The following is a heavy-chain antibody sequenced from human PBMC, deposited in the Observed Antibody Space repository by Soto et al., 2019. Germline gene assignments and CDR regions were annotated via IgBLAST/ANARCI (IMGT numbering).Heavy chain of an antibody. D-gene: IGHD5-18*01. J-gene: IGHJ4*02. CDR1: GYSFTTYW. CDR2: IYPGDSDT. CDR3: ARRVYGYSYAD. Sequence: GESLKISGKASGYSFTTYWVGWVRQMPGKGLEWMGIIYPGDSDTRYSPSFQGQVTISADKSISTAYLQWSSLKASDTAIYYCARRVYGYSYADWGQGTLVTVSS. V-gene: IGHV5-51*01.